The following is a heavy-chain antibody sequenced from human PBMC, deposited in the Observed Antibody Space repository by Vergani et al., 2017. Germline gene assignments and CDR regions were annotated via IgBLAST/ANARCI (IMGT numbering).Heavy chain of an antibody. D-gene: IGHD2-2*01. Sequence: EVQMVESGGGLVKPGGSLRLSCVASGFTISHYSMNWVRQAPGKGLEWVSSISGNNDDVYYADSVKGRFTISRDNAKNSLYLDMSSLRAEDTAVYYCAKDHVVVVPAAIGYYYYGMDVWGQGTTVTVSS. CDR1: GFTISHYS. CDR3: AKDHVVVVPAAIGYYYYGMDV. J-gene: IGHJ6*02. CDR2: ISGNNDDV. V-gene: IGHV3-21*01.